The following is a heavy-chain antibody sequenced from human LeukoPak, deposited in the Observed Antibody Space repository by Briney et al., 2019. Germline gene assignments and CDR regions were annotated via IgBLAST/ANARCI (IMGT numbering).Heavy chain of an antibody. CDR1: GFSFSNYW. Sequence: GGSLRLSCAASGFSFSNYWMTWVRQAPGKGLEWVSSISSSSSYIYYADSVKGRFTISRDNAKNSLYLQMNSLRAEDTAVYYCARAYQLLYYMDVWGKGTTVTVSS. CDR3: ARAYQLLYYMDV. D-gene: IGHD2-2*01. J-gene: IGHJ6*03. CDR2: ISSSSSYI. V-gene: IGHV3-21*01.